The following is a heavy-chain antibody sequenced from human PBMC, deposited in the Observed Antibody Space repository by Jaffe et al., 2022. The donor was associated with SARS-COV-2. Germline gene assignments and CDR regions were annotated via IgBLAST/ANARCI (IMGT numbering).Heavy chain of an antibody. D-gene: IGHD1-26*01. J-gene: IGHJ6*02. Sequence: QVQLQESGPGLVKPSQTLSLTCTVSGGSISSGSYYWSWIRQPAGKGLEWIGRIYTSGSTNYNPSLKSRVTISVDTSKNQFSLKLSSVTAADTAVYYCAREGGGYYYYYGMDVWGQGTTVTVSS. CDR3: AREGGGYYYYYGMDV. CDR1: GGSISSGSYY. V-gene: IGHV4-61*02. CDR2: IYTSGST.